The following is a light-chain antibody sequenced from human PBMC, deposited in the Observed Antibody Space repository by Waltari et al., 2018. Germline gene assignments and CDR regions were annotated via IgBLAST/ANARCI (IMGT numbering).Light chain of an antibody. V-gene: IGKV3-11*01. J-gene: IGKJ4*01. CDR2: DAS. CDR3: QQRSSLLPVT. CDR1: QNVDNY. Sequence: EIVLTQSPGTVSLSPGERATLSSRASQNVDNYVAWYQQRPGQTPKLLIYDASSRATGVPARFSGSGSGTDFTLTISGLEPEDFAVYYCQQRSSLLPVTFGGGTKVEIK.